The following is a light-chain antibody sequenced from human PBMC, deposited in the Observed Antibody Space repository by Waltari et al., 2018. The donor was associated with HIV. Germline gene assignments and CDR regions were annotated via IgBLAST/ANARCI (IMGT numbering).Light chain of an antibody. Sequence: EIVMTQSPATLSVSPGERVTLSCRASQSISNDLAWYQQQPGQAPRLLIYGASTRATGIPARFSGSWSGTEFTLTISSLQSGDFAVYYCQHYNNWPPWTFGQGTKVEIK. J-gene: IGKJ1*01. V-gene: IGKV3-15*01. CDR2: GAS. CDR1: QSISND. CDR3: QHYNNWPPWT.